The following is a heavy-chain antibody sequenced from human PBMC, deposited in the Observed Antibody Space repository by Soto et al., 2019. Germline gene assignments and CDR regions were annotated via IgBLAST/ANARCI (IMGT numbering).Heavy chain of an antibody. Sequence: SETLSLTCTVSGGSISSSSYYWGWIRQPPGKGLEWIGSIYYSGSTYYNPSLKSRVTISVDTSKNQFSLKLSSVTAADTAVYYCARLGRIAAAAGYYYGMDVWGQGTTVT. J-gene: IGHJ6*02. CDR3: ARLGRIAAAAGYYYGMDV. V-gene: IGHV4-39*01. CDR1: GGSISSSSYY. CDR2: IYYSGST. D-gene: IGHD6-13*01.